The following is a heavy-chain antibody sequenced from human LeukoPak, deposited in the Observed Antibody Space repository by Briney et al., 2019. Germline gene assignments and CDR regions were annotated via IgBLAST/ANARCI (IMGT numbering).Heavy chain of an antibody. CDR1: GFTFSSYA. V-gene: IGHV3-23*01. CDR2: ISGSGGTT. Sequence: SGGSLRLSCAASGFTFSSYAMSWVRQAPGKGLEWVSGISGSGGTTYYADSVKGRFTLSRDNSKYTVYLQMNSLRGEDTAVYYCARDLGPGRGWYGGDYWGQGTLVTVSS. CDR3: ARDLGPGRGWYGGDY. J-gene: IGHJ4*02. D-gene: IGHD6-19*01.